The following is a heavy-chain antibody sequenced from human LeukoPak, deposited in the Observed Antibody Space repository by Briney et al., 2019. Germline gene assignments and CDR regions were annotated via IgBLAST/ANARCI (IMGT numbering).Heavy chain of an antibody. CDR3: ARSPYSSTGFFDY. D-gene: IGHD6-13*01. CDR2: IDYSGGT. CDR1: GGSVSSGGYY. V-gene: IGHV4-31*03. J-gene: IGHJ4*02. Sequence: PSQTLSLTCTVSGGSVSSGGYYWIWIRQHPGKGLEWIGYIDYSGGTYYNPSLKSRVTISIDTSKNRFSLNLGSVTAADTALYYCARSPYSSTGFFDYWGQGTLVTVSS.